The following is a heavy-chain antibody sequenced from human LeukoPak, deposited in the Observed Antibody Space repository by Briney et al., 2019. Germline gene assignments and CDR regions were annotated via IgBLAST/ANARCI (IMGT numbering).Heavy chain of an antibody. CDR3: AKEVRCGGDCYYFDY. J-gene: IGHJ4*02. V-gene: IGHV3-33*06. D-gene: IGHD2-21*02. Sequence: GGSLRLSCTASGFTFSGYAMHWVRQAPGKGLEWVAVMWLDGSNKYYVDSVKGRFTISRDNSKNTLYLHMNSLSAEDTAIYYCAKEVRCGGDCYYFDYWGQGTLVTVSS. CDR1: GFTFSGYA. CDR2: MWLDGSNK.